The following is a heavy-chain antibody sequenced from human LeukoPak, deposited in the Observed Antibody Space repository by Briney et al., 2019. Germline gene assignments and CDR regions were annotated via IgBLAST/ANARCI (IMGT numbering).Heavy chain of an antibody. Sequence: SGPALVKPTQTLTLTCTFSGFSLSTRGMCVSWIRQSPGKALDWLARIDWDDDKHYSPSLKTRLTISKDTSKNQVVLTMTNMDPLDTGTYYRVRIVVSAARGNYFDHWGQGILVTVSS. CDR1: GFSLSTRGMC. D-gene: IGHD2-2*01. CDR2: IDWDDDK. CDR3: VRIVVSAARGNYFDH. J-gene: IGHJ4*02. V-gene: IGHV2-70*11.